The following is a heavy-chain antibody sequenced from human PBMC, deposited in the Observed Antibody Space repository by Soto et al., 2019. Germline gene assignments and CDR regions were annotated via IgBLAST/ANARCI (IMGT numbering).Heavy chain of an antibody. Sequence: GGSLRLSWAASGFTFRSHWMSWVRQAPGKGLEWVANIKEDGSVKCYVDSVKGRFTISRDNAENSLYLQMNSLRAEDTAVYYCVREAHDSAPYGMDVWGQGTTVTVSS. J-gene: IGHJ6*02. V-gene: IGHV3-7*05. D-gene: IGHD3-22*01. CDR2: IKEDGSVK. CDR3: VREAHDSAPYGMDV. CDR1: GFTFRSHW.